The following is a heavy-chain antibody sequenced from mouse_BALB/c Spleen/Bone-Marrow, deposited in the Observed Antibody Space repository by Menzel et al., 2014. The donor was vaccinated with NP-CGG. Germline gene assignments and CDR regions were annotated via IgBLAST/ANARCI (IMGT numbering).Heavy chain of an antibody. CDR1: GYTFTSYT. J-gene: IGHJ2*01. CDR2: INPSSGYT. Sequence: VQLVESGAELAGPGASVKMSCKASGYTFTSYTMHWVKQRPGQGLEWIGYINPSSGYTNHNQKFKDKATLTADKSSSTAYMQLSSLTSEDSAVYYCARGRDDFDYWGQGTTLTVSS. CDR3: ARGRDDFDY. V-gene: IGHV1-4*01.